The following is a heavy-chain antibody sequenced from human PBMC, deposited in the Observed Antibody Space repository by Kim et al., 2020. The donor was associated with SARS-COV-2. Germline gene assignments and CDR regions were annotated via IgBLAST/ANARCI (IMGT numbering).Heavy chain of an antibody. CDR3: ARIAAAGRGLQH. Sequence: ASVKVSCKASGYTFTSYAMHWVRQAPGQRLEWMGWINAGNGNTKYSQKFQGRVTITRDTSASTAYMELSSLRSEDTAVYYCARIAAAGRGLQHWGQGTLVTVSS. CDR2: INAGNGNT. V-gene: IGHV1-3*01. CDR1: GYTFTSYA. D-gene: IGHD6-13*01. J-gene: IGHJ1*01.